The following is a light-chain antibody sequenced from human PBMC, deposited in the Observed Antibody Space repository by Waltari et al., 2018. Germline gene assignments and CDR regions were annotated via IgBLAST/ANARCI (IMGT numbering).Light chain of an antibody. V-gene: IGLV3-19*01. CDR2: GKN. CDR1: SLRSYY. J-gene: IGLJ2*01. Sequence: SAERTQDAAVSVALGQTGRITSQGDSLRSYYASWYQQKPGQAPVLVIYGKNNRPSWLPDRLSASTSCNTASLTISGAPAEDEADYYFNSRDSSGNHVLFGGGPQLTVL. CDR3: NSRDSSGNHVL.